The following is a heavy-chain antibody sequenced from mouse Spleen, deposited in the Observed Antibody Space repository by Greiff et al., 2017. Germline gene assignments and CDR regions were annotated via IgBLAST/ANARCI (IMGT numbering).Heavy chain of an antibody. CDR1: GYTFTSYW. D-gene: IGHD1-1*01. CDR2: IDPSDSET. J-gene: IGHJ4*01. V-gene: IGHV1-52*01. CDR3: ASFNYYGSSYDAMDY. Sequence: QVQLQQPGAELVRPGSSVKLSCKASGYTFTSYWMHWVKQRPIQGLEWIGNIDPSDSETHYNQKFKDKATLTVDKSSSTAYMQLSSLTSEDSAVYYCASFNYYGSSYDAMDYWGQGTSVTVSS.